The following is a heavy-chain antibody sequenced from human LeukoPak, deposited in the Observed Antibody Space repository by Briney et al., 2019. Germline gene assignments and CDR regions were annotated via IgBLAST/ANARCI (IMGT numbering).Heavy chain of an antibody. CDR2: IYYSGST. V-gene: IGHV4-59*01. Sequence: SETLSLTCTVSGGSISSYYWSWIRQPPGKGLEWIGYIYYSGSTTYNPSLMSRVTISVDTSKNQFSLKLSSVTAADTAVYYCARESNRVWAPGAFDIWGQGTMVTVSS. D-gene: IGHD3-16*01. CDR3: ARESNRVWAPGAFDI. CDR1: GGSISSYY. J-gene: IGHJ3*02.